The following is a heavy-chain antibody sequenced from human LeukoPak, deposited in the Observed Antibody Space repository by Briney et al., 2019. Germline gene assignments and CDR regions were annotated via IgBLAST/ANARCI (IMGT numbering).Heavy chain of an antibody. CDR1: GFTFSSYV. Sequence: GGSLRLSCVASGFTFSSYVMSWVRQAPEKGLEWVSVISGSGGTTHDADSVKGRFTISRDNSKNTLYLQMNSLRAEDTAVYYCAKTKGGFPYDVFDIWGQGTMVTVSS. V-gene: IGHV3-23*01. J-gene: IGHJ3*02. D-gene: IGHD3-16*01. CDR3: AKTKGGFPYDVFDI. CDR2: ISGSGGTT.